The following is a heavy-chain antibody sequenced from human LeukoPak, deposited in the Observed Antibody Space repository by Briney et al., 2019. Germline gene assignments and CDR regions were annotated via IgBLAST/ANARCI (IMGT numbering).Heavy chain of an antibody. CDR1: GLTFSSYS. Sequence: GGSLRLSCAASGLTFSSYSMNWVRQAPGKGLEWVSSISSSSSYIYYADSVKGRFTISRVNAKNSLYLQMNSLRAEDTAVYYCARASSFCSSTSCYREHYFDYWGQGTLVTVSS. CDR3: ARASSFCSSTSCYREHYFDY. V-gene: IGHV3-21*01. J-gene: IGHJ4*02. D-gene: IGHD2-2*02. CDR2: ISSSSSYI.